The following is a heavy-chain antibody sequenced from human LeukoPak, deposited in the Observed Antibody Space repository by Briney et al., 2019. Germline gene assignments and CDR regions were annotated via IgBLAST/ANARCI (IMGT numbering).Heavy chain of an antibody. CDR2: IYTSGST. V-gene: IGHV4-61*02. Sequence: PSETLSLTCTVSGGSISSGSYYWSWVRQPAGKGLEWIGRIYTSGSTNYNPSLKSRVTISVHTSKNQFSLKLSSVTAADTAVYYCARDRVLRGSGSYYSWDAFDIWGQGTMVTVSS. CDR1: GGSISSGSYY. CDR3: ARDRVLRGSGSYYSWDAFDI. D-gene: IGHD3-10*01. J-gene: IGHJ3*02.